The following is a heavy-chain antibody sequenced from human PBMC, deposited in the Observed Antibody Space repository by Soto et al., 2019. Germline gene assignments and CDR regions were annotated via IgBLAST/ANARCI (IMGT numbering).Heavy chain of an antibody. J-gene: IGHJ5*02. CDR3: ARHSGRYCTNGVCSNWFDP. Sequence: GESLKISCNGSGYSFTSYWISWVRQMPGKGLEWMGRIDPSDSYTNYSPSFQGHVTISADKSISTAYLQWSSLKASDTAMYYCARHSGRYCTNGVCSNWFDPWGQGTLVTVSS. D-gene: IGHD2-8*01. V-gene: IGHV5-10-1*01. CDR2: IDPSDSYT. CDR1: GYSFTSYW.